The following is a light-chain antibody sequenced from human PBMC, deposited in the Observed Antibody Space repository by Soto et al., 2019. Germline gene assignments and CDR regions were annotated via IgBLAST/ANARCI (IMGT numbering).Light chain of an antibody. Sequence: DIQMTQSPSTLSSSVGDRVSITCRATQSVGSWLAWYQQKPGKSPKLLIYDASSLQSGVPSRFSGSGSGTDFTLTISSLQPEDVATYYCQKCNSAPLTFGGGTKVDIK. CDR3: QKCNSAPLT. CDR1: QSVGSW. V-gene: IGKV1-5*01. CDR2: DAS. J-gene: IGKJ4*01.